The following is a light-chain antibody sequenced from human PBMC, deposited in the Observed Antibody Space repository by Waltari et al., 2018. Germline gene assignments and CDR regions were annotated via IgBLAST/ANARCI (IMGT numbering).Light chain of an antibody. CDR1: QSISRN. J-gene: IGKJ2*01. CDR2: GAS. V-gene: IGKV3-15*01. Sequence: EVLMTQSPATLSVSPGERATHSCRASQSISRNLAWYQQKPGQAPRLLIYGASTRAPGIPARFSGSGSGTDFTLSISSLQSEDVAVYYCQQYNNWRTFGQGTKLEMK. CDR3: QQYNNWRT.